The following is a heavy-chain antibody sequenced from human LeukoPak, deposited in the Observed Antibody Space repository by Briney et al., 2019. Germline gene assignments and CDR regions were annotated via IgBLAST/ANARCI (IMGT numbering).Heavy chain of an antibody. Sequence: GESLKISCKGSGYRFTNYWIGWVRQMPGKGLEWMGIIYPGDSDTRYSPSFQGQVTISADKSISTAYLQWSSLKASDTAMYYCARLRGTTGSYNWFDPWGQGTLVTVSS. CDR2: IYPGDSDT. V-gene: IGHV5-51*01. CDR3: ARLRGTTGSYNWFDP. D-gene: IGHD1-1*01. J-gene: IGHJ5*02. CDR1: GYRFTNYW.